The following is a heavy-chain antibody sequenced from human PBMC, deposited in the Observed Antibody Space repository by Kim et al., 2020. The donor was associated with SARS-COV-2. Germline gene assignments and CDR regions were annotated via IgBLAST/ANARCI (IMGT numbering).Heavy chain of an antibody. CDR3: ARGGSEPSSSSRKGFDY. J-gene: IGHJ4*02. D-gene: IGHD6-6*01. CDR1: GFTFSSYS. Sequence: GGSLRLSCAASGFTFSSYSMNWVRQAPGKGLEWVSSISSSSSHINYADSVKGRFTISRDNAKNSVYLQMNSLRAEDTAVYYCARGGSEPSSSSRKGFDYWGQGTLVTVSS. CDR2: ISSSSSHI. V-gene: IGHV3-21*01.